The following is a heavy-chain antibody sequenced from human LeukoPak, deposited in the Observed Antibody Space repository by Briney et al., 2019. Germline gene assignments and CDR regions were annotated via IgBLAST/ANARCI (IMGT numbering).Heavy chain of an antibody. CDR2: IYTSGST. CDR3: ASGGSGSYYYYYYMDV. D-gene: IGHD3-10*01. J-gene: IGHJ6*03. V-gene: IGHV4-4*07. CDR1: GGSIGSYY. Sequence: PSETLSLTCTVSGGSIGSYYWSWIRQPAGKGREWIGRIYTSGSTNYNPSLKSRVTMSVDTSKNQFSLKLSSVTAADTAVYYCASGGSGSYYYYYYMDVWGKGTTVTVSS.